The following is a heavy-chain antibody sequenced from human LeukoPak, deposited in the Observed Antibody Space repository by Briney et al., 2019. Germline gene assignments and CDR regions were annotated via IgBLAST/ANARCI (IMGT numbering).Heavy chain of an antibody. CDR3: ARPGYCSGGSCYDVVDY. V-gene: IGHV5-51*01. J-gene: IGHJ4*02. CDR2: IYPGDSDT. D-gene: IGHD2-15*01. Sequence: GESLKISCKGSGYSFTSYWIGWVRQMPGKGLEWMRIIYPGDSDTRYSPSFQGQVTISADKSISTAYLQWSSLKASDTAMYYCARPGYCSGGSCYDVVDYWGQGTLVTVSS. CDR1: GYSFTSYW.